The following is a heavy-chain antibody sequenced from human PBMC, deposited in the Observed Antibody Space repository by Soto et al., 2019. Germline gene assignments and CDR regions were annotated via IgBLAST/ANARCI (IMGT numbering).Heavy chain of an antibody. Sequence: VQLVQSGAEVKKPGSSVKVSCKASGGTFSSYAISWVRQAPGQGLEWMGGIIPIFGTANYAQKFQGRVTITADESTNTAYMELSSQRSEDTAVYYCARVPVYGGNPSVYSYGMDVWGQGTTVTVSS. J-gene: IGHJ6*02. CDR1: GGTFSSYA. CDR3: ARVPVYGGNPSVYSYGMDV. D-gene: IGHD4-17*01. CDR2: IIPIFGTA. V-gene: IGHV1-69*01.